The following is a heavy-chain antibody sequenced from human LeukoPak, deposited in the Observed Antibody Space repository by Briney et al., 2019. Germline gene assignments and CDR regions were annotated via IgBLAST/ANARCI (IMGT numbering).Heavy chain of an antibody. D-gene: IGHD3-3*01. CDR1: GFFFDDYG. Sequence: GGSLRLSCAASGFFFDDYGMHWVRQVPGKGLEWVSGISWQSNTRKYADSVRGRFTISRDNAKNTLYLQMNSLRAEDTAVYYCARSPDFWSGYPIDYWGQGTLVTVSS. CDR2: ISWQSNTR. V-gene: IGHV3-9*01. J-gene: IGHJ4*02. CDR3: ARSPDFWSGYPIDY.